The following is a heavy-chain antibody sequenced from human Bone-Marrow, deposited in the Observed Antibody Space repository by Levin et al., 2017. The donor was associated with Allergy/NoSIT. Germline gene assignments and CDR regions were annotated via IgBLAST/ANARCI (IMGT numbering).Heavy chain of an antibody. CDR1: GFTFSNAW. D-gene: IGHD5-12*01. Sequence: GASVKVSCAASGFTFSNAWMSWVRQAPGKGLEWVGRIKSKTDGGTTDYAAPVKGRFTISRDDSKNTLYLQMNSLKTEDTAVYYCTTLYSGYDWGNYWGQGTLVTVSS. CDR3: TTLYSGYDWGNY. CDR2: IKSKTDGGTT. V-gene: IGHV3-15*01. J-gene: IGHJ4*02.